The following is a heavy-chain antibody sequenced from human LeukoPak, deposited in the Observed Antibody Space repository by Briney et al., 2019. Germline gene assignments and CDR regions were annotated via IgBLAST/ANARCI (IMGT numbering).Heavy chain of an antibody. Sequence: GESLKISCKGSGYSFTSYWIGWVRQMPGKGLEWMGSIYPGDSDTRYSPSFQGQVTISADKSISNAYLQWSSLKASDTAMYYCARQVGYCSSTSCFPYYYYMDVWGKGTTVTVSS. CDR2: IYPGDSDT. CDR1: GYSFTSYW. J-gene: IGHJ6*03. D-gene: IGHD2-2*01. CDR3: ARQVGYCSSTSCFPYYYYMDV. V-gene: IGHV5-51*01.